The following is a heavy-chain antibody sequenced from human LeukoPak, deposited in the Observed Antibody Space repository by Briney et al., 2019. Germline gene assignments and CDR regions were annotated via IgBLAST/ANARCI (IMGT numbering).Heavy chain of an antibody. CDR2: ISYDGSNK. CDR3: ARLLGEATIFDY. CDR1: GFTFSSYA. D-gene: IGHD3-16*01. V-gene: IGHV3-30-3*01. J-gene: IGHJ4*02. Sequence: GRSLRLSCAASGFTFSSYAMHWVRQAPGKGLEWVAVISYDGSNKYYADSVKGRFTISRDNSKNTLYLQMNSLRDEDTAVYYCARLLGEATIFDYWGQGTLVTVSS.